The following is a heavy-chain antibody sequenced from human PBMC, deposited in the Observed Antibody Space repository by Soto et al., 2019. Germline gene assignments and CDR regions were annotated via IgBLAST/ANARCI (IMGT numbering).Heavy chain of an antibody. CDR3: ARVAREYYYDSSGYYYYYYGMDV. CDR2: ISAYNGNT. Sequence: ASVKVSCKASGYTFTSYGISWVRQAPGQGLEWMGWISAYNGNTNYAQKFQGRVTMTTDKSTSTAYMELSSLRSEDTAVYYCARVAREYYYDSSGYYYYYYGMDVWGQGTTVTVSS. D-gene: IGHD3-22*01. V-gene: IGHV1-18*01. CDR1: GYTFTSYG. J-gene: IGHJ6*02.